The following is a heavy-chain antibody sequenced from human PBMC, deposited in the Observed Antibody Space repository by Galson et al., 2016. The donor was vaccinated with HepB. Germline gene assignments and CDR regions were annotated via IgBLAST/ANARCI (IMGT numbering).Heavy chain of an antibody. CDR2: ITWNSGAI. CDR1: GFIFGEYA. D-gene: IGHD2-8*01. V-gene: IGHV3-9*01. J-gene: IGHJ6*01. CDR3: AKDKVSFYYYGMDV. Sequence: SLRLSCAASGFIFGEYAMHWVRQAPGKGLEWVSGITWNSGAIAYADSVKGRFTISRDNAKNTLYLQMNSLRGDDTALYYCAKDKVSFYYYGMDVWGQGTTVTVSP.